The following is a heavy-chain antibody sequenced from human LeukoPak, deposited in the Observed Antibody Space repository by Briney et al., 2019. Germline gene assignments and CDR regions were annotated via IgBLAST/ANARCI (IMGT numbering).Heavy chain of an antibody. Sequence: ASVKVSCKASGYTFTSYYMHWVGQAPGQGGEWMGIINPSGGSTSYAQKFQGRVTMTRYTSTSTVYMELSSLSSEDTAVYYCARFICSGGSCYFDYWGQGTLVTVSS. D-gene: IGHD2-15*01. CDR1: GYTFTSYY. CDR3: ARFICSGGSCYFDY. J-gene: IGHJ4*02. CDR2: INPSGGST. V-gene: IGHV1-46*01.